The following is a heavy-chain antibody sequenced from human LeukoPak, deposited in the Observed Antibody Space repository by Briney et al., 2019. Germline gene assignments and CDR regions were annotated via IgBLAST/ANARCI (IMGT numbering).Heavy chain of an antibody. V-gene: IGHV3-33*01. CDR3: ARARVATRGPDY. D-gene: IGHD5-12*01. Sequence: QPGRSLRLSCVASGFTFSTSCMHWVRQAPGKGLEWVAVMWYDGSNKSYADSVKGRFTISRDNSKNTLYLQMNTLRAEDTAVYYCARARVATRGPDYWGQGTLVTVSS. CDR1: GFTFSTSC. J-gene: IGHJ4*02. CDR2: MWYDGSNK.